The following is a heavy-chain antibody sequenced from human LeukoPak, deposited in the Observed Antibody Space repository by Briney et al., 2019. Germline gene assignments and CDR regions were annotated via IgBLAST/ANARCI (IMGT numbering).Heavy chain of an antibody. CDR2: IWYDGSNK. J-gene: IGHJ1*01. D-gene: IGHD3-22*01. Sequence: PGGSLRLSCAASGFTFSNAWMNWVRQAPGKGLEWVAVIWYDGSNKYYADSVKGRFTISRDNSKNTLYLQMNSLRAEDTAVYYCASHDSSGYYRSAEYFQHWGQGTLVTVSS. CDR3: ASHDSSGYYRSAEYFQH. V-gene: IGHV3-33*08. CDR1: GFTFSNAW.